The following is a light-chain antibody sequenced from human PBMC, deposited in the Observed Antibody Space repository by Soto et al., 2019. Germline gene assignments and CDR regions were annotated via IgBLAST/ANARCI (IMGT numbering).Light chain of an antibody. CDR3: QQYGGSPHT. V-gene: IGKV3-20*01. Sequence: EIVLTQSPGTLSLAPGERATLSCRASQTVSTNYLAWYQQKPGQAPRLVIYDASSRATGIPERFSGSGSRTDFTLTISRLXXXXXXXYYCQQYGGSPHTFGQGTKLEIK. CDR1: QTVSTNY. CDR2: DAS. J-gene: IGKJ2*01.